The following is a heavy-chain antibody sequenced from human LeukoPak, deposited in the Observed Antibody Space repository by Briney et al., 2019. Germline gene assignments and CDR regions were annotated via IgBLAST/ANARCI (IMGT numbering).Heavy chain of an antibody. CDR2: ISYDGSYK. D-gene: IGHD6-13*01. Sequence: GGSLRLSCAAFGFTFSSYAVHWVRQAPGKGLEWVAVISYDGSYKFYADSVKGRFTISRDNSKSTLYLQMNSLRAEDTAVYYCAKDRYSGLNTIDSWGQGTLVTVSS. CDR3: AKDRYSGLNTIDS. CDR1: GFTFSSYA. V-gene: IGHV3-30*04. J-gene: IGHJ4*02.